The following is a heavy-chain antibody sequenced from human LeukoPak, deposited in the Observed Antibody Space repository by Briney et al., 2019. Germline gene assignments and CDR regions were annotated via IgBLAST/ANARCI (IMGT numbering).Heavy chain of an antibody. J-gene: IGHJ4*02. Sequence: PGGSLRLSCAASGFTFSSYAMSWVRQAPGKGLEWVSAISGSGGSTYYADSVKGRFTIPRDNSKNTLYLQMNSLRAEDTAVYYCAGRDITMVRGARYLDYWGQGTLVTVSS. CDR3: AGRDITMVRGARYLDY. D-gene: IGHD3-10*01. CDR1: GFTFSSYA. V-gene: IGHV3-23*01. CDR2: ISGSGGST.